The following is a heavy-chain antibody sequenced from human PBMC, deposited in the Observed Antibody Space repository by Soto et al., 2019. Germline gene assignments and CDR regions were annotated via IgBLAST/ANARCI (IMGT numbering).Heavy chain of an antibody. CDR1: GCTFSSSG. CDR2: IWRDGSHQ. V-gene: IGHV3-33*01. J-gene: IGHJ4*02. D-gene: IGHD2-15*01. Sequence: GGSLRLSCAASGCTFSSSGMHWVRQAPGKGLEWVAVIWRDGSHQNYADAVKGRCTISIENSNDTLFLQRNSLKVEDTAVYYCARGPGSSMSWALDSWGQGTLVTVSS. CDR3: ARGPGSSMSWALDS.